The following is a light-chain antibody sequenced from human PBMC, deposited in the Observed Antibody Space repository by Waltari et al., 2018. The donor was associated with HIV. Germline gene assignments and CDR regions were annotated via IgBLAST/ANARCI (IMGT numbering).Light chain of an antibody. V-gene: IGKV4-1*01. CDR2: WAT. Sequence: DIFVTQSPDSLAVSLGERATINCKSSQSVLYSSNNMNYLASYQQYPAHPPKLLNSWATTRESGVPDRFSGSGSGTDFTLTINSLQAEDVAVYYCQQYYGTPRTFGLGTKVEIK. J-gene: IGKJ1*01. CDR1: QSVLYSSNNMNY. CDR3: QQYYGTPRT.